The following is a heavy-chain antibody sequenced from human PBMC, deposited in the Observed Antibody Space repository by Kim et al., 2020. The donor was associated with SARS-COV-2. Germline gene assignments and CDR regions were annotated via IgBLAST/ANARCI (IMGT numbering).Heavy chain of an antibody. Sequence: ASVKVSCKASGYTFTSYAMNLVRQAPGQRLEWMGWINAGNGNTKYLQKFQGRVTISRDTSASTAYIEMSSMNFEDTAVYYCAIGVNMMGFLSWFDPWGQG. J-gene: IGHJ5*02. D-gene: IGHD3-16*01. V-gene: IGHV1-3*01. CDR3: AIGVNMMGFLSWFDP. CDR2: INAGNGNT. CDR1: GYTFTSYA.